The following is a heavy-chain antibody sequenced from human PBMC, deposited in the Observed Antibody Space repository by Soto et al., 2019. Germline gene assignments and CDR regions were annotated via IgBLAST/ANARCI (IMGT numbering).Heavy chain of an antibody. D-gene: IGHD2-2*01. CDR2: MNGNRDNT. CDR3: ARRTVAHWYFDL. J-gene: IGHJ2*01. CDR1: GYSFTTYD. Sequence: QVQLEQSGAEVKSPGASVKVSCTASGYSFTTYDINWVRQAAGQGLEWMGWMNGNRDNTGCAQKYQGRLSMTKDTSNDTAYMELSRLTSEYKAVYYCARRTVAHWYFDLWGRGTLVTV. V-gene: IGHV1-8*01.